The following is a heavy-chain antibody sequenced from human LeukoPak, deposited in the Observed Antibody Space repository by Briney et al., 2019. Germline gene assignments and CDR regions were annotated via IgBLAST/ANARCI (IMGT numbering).Heavy chain of an antibody. CDR1: GFTFSSYW. D-gene: IGHD3-3*01. Sequence: PGGSLRLSCAASGFTFSSYWMSWVRQAPGKGLEWVVNIEQDGSEKYYVDSVKGRFTISRDNSKNTLYLQMNSLRAEDTAVYYCAGSSSEWLLIYFDYWGQGTLVTVSS. V-gene: IGHV3-7*03. J-gene: IGHJ4*02. CDR2: IEQDGSEK. CDR3: AGSSSEWLLIYFDY.